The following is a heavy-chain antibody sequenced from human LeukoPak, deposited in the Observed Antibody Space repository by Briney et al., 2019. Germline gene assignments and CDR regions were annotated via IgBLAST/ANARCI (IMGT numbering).Heavy chain of an antibody. CDR2: FSHSGIT. Sequence: PGGSLRLSCTASGFTFSSYAMNWVRQPPGKGLEWIGEFSHSGITNFNPSLKSRVTISVDKSRNQFSLNLISVTAADTAVYFCARNGGHNQEHWGQGTLVTVSS. CDR3: ARNGGHNQEH. D-gene: IGHD1-1*01. J-gene: IGHJ4*02. CDR1: GFTFSSYAM. V-gene: IGHV4-4*01.